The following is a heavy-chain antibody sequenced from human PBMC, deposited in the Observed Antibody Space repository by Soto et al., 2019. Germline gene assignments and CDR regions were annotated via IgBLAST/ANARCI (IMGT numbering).Heavy chain of an antibody. J-gene: IGHJ6*03. CDR1: GFTFSSYW. V-gene: IGHV3-74*01. CDR3: ARDGGGVVIPYYYYYMDV. CDR2: INSDGSST. D-gene: IGHD3-3*01. Sequence: EVQLVESGGGLVQPGGSLRLSCAASGFTFSSYWMHWVRQAPGKGLVWVSRINSDGSSTSYADSVKGRFTISRDNAKNTLYLQMNSLRAEDTAVYYCARDGGGVVIPYYYYYMDVWGKGTTVTVPS.